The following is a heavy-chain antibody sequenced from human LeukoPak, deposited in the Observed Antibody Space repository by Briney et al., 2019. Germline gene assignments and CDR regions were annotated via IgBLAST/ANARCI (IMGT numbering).Heavy chain of an antibody. CDR3: ASHGSGSYYSIDY. CDR2: IYYSGST. CDR1: NGSISSYY. D-gene: IGHD3-10*01. Sequence: NPSETLSLTCSVSNGSISSYYWSWIRQPPGKGLEWIGYIYYSGSTNYNPSLKSRVTISVDTSKNQFSLKLSSVTAADTAVYYCASHGSGSYYSIDYWGQGTLVTVSS. V-gene: IGHV4-59*01. J-gene: IGHJ4*02.